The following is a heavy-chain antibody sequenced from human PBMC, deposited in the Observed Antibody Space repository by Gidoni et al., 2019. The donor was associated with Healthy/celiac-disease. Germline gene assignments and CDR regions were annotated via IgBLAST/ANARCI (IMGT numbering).Heavy chain of an antibody. CDR3: ANQVGYYDSSGYPLDY. J-gene: IGHJ4*02. Sequence: EVQLLESGGGLVQPGGSLRLSCAASGFNFSSYAMSWVRQAPGKGLEWVSAISGSGGSTYYADSVKGRFTISRDNSKNTLYLQMNSLRAEDTAVYYCANQVGYYDSSGYPLDYWGQGTLVTVSS. V-gene: IGHV3-23*01. CDR1: GFNFSSYA. CDR2: ISGSGGST. D-gene: IGHD3-22*01.